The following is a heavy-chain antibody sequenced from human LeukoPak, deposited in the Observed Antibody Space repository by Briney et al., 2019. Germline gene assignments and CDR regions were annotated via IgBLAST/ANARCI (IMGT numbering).Heavy chain of an antibody. CDR3: ARDRPLLLWFGELSPNRFDP. J-gene: IGHJ5*02. CDR1: GYTFTSYY. CDR2: INPSGGST. D-gene: IGHD3-10*01. Sequence: ASVKVSCKASGYTFTSYYMHWVRQAPGQGLEWMGIINPSGGSTSYTQKLQGRVTMTTDTSTSTAYMELRSLRSDDTAVYYCARDRPLLLWFGELSPNRFDPWGQGTLVTVSS. V-gene: IGHV1-46*01.